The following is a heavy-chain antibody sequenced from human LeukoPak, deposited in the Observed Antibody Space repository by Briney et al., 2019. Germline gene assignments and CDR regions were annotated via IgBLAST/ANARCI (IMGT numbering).Heavy chain of an antibody. CDR3: ARFGPPTTYIVVSNWFDP. CDR2: IYHSGST. V-gene: IGHV4-4*02. J-gene: IGHJ5*02. Sequence: SSGTLSLTCAVSGGSISSSNWWSWVRQPPGKGLEWIGEIYHSGSTNYNPSLKSRVTISVDKSKNQFSLKLSSVTAADTAVYYCARFGPPTTYIVVSNWFDPWGQGTLVTVSS. D-gene: IGHD2-2*01. CDR1: GGSISSSNW.